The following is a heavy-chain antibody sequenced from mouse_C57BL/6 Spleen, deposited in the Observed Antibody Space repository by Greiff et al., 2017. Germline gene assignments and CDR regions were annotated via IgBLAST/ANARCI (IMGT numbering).Heavy chain of an antibody. V-gene: IGHV5-9*01. J-gene: IGHJ2*01. CDR1: GFTFSSYT. CDR3: ARHSLGPFFDY. D-gene: IGHD4-1*01. CDR2: ISGGGGNT. Sequence: EVQLVESGGGLVKPGGSLKLSCAASGFTFSSYTMSWVRQTPEKRLEWVATISGGGGNTYYPDSVKGRFTISRDNAKNTLYLQMSSLRSEDTALYYCARHSLGPFFDYWGQGTTLTVSS.